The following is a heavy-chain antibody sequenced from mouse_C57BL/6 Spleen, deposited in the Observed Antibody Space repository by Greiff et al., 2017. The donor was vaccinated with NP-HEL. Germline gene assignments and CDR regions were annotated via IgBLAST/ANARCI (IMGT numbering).Heavy chain of an antibody. CDR2: IYPGDGDT. Sequence: QVQLQQSGAELVKPGASVKISCKASGYAFSSYWMNWVKQRPGKGLEWIGQIYPGDGDTNYNGKFKGKATLTADKSSSTAYMQLSSLTSEDSAVYFCAREGGYYLPSWFAYWGQGTLVTVSA. V-gene: IGHV1-80*01. CDR1: GYAFSSYW. J-gene: IGHJ3*01. D-gene: IGHD2-3*01. CDR3: AREGGYYLPSWFAY.